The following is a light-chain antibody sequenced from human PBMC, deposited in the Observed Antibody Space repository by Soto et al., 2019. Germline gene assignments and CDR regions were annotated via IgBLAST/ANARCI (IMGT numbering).Light chain of an antibody. CDR3: QQRSNWPWT. CDR1: QSVSSY. CDR2: DAS. Sequence: EIVLTQSPATLSLSPGERATLSCRASQSVSSYLAWYQQKPGQPPRPLIYDASSRATGIPATFSGRGSGTDFTLTISSLEPEDFAVYYCQQRSNWPWTFGQGTKVEIK. V-gene: IGKV3-11*01. J-gene: IGKJ1*01.